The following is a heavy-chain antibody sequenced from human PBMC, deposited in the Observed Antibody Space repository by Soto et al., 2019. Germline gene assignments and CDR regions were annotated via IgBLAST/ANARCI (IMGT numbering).Heavy chain of an antibody. CDR3: ARVGGDYGTKNFYF. Sequence: SETLSLTCAVSGGSISSGGYSWSWIRQPPGKGLEWIGYIYHSGSTYYNPSLKSRVTISVDRSKNQFSLKLSSVTAADTAVYYCARVGGDYGTKNFYFWGQGSLVTVSS. CDR2: IYHSGST. CDR1: GGSISSGGYS. V-gene: IGHV4-30-2*01. D-gene: IGHD4-17*01. J-gene: IGHJ4*02.